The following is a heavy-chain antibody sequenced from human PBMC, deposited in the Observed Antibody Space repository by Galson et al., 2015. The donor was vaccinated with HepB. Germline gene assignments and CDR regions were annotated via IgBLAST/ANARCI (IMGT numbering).Heavy chain of an antibody. V-gene: IGHV3-30-3*01. CDR2: ISYDGSNK. CDR3: ARDKGWGRGMDV. CDR1: GFTFSSYA. Sequence: SLRLSCAASGFTFSSYAMHWVRQAPGKGLEWVAVISYDGSNKYYADSVKGRFTISRDNSKNTLYLQMNSLRAEDTAVYYCARDKGWGRGMDVWGQGTTVTVSS. J-gene: IGHJ6*02. D-gene: IGHD2-15*01.